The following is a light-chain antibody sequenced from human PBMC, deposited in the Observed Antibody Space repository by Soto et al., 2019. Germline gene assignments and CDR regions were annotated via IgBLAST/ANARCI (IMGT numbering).Light chain of an antibody. CDR3: SSYAGSSNFYV. J-gene: IGLJ1*01. CDR1: SSDVGGYNY. CDR2: EVS. V-gene: IGLV2-8*01. Sequence: QSVLTQPPSASGSPGQSATISCTGTSSDVGGYNYVSWYQQYPGKAPKLMIYEVSKRPSGVPDRFSGSKSGNTASLTVSGLQAEDEADYYCSSYAGSSNFYVFGTGTKVTVL.